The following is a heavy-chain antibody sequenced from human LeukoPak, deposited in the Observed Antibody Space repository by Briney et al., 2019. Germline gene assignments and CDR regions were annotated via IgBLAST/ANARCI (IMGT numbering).Heavy chain of an antibody. J-gene: IGHJ4*02. CDR3: ASDGGNDFCSGYYKFDY. CDR2: IKRDGSEK. D-gene: IGHD3-3*01. V-gene: IGHV3-7*01. CDR1: GFTFSSYW. Sequence: GGSLRLSCAASGFTFSSYWMSWVRQAPVKGLEWVANIKRDGSEKYYVDSVKGRFTISRDNAKNSLYLQMNSLRAEDTAVYYYASDGGNDFCSGYYKFDYWGQGTLVTVSS.